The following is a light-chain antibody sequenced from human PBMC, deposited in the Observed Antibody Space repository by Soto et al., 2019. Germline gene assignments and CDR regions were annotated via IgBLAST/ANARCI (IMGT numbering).Light chain of an antibody. CDR2: GTS. Sequence: EIVMTQSPATLSVSPGDRATLSCRAGQPLNNNVAWYQQKPGQAPRLLIYGTSNRATGIPDRFSGSGSGTDFSLTISSLEPGDLAVYYCQQYGSSPRTFGQGTKVDIK. CDR3: QQYGSSPRT. J-gene: IGKJ1*01. V-gene: IGKV3-20*01. CDR1: QPLNNN.